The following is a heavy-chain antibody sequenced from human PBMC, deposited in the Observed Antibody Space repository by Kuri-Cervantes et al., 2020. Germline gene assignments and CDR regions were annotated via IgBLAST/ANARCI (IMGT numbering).Heavy chain of an antibody. J-gene: IGHJ4*02. CDR3: ARDGCIAAYGTLVD. Sequence: GESLKISCAASGFTFSSYAMSWVRQAPGKGLEWVSDISGSGGSTYYADSVKGRFTISRDNSKNSLYLQMNSLRDEDTAVYYWARDGCIAAYGTLVDWGQGTLVTVSS. CDR1: GFTFSSYA. V-gene: IGHV3-23*01. CDR2: ISGSGGST. D-gene: IGHD6-13*01.